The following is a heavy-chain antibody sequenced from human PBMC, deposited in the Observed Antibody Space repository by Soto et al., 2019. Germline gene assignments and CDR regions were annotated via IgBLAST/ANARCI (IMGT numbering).Heavy chain of an antibody. CDR1: GFTFSSYA. V-gene: IGHV3-23*01. Sequence: GGSLRLSCAASGFTFSSYAMSWVRQAPGKGLEWVSTISGSDGSTYYADSVKGRFTISRDNSKNTLYLQMNSLRAEDTAVYYCAKEYSSGWYYFEYWGQGTLVTVSS. J-gene: IGHJ4*02. CDR2: ISGSDGST. D-gene: IGHD6-19*01. CDR3: AKEYSSGWYYFEY.